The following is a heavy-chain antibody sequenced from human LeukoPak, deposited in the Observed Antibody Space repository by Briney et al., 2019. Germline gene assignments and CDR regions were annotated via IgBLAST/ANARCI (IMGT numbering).Heavy chain of an antibody. CDR3: ARGRAYCSSTSCPRDY. CDR2: INPSGGST. Sequence: ASVKVSCKASGYALTSYYMHWVRQAPGQGLEWMGIINPSGGSTSYAQKFQGRVTMTRDTSTSTVYMELSSLRSEDTAVYYCARGRAYCSSTSCPRDYWGQGTLVTVSS. V-gene: IGHV1-46*01. D-gene: IGHD2-2*01. J-gene: IGHJ4*02. CDR1: GYALTSYY.